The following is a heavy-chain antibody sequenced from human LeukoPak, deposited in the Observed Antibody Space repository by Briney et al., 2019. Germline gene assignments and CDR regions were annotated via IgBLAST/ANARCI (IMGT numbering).Heavy chain of an antibody. CDR3: AKLMTRTMVRGVPPSDY. CDR1: GFTFSSYA. Sequence: PGGSLRLSCAASGFTFSSYAMSWVRQAPGKGLEWVSAISGSGGSTYYADSVKGRFTISRDNSKNTLYLQMNSLRAEDTAVYYCAKLMTRTMVRGVPPSDYWGQGALVTVSS. J-gene: IGHJ4*02. CDR2: ISGSGGST. D-gene: IGHD3-10*01. V-gene: IGHV3-23*01.